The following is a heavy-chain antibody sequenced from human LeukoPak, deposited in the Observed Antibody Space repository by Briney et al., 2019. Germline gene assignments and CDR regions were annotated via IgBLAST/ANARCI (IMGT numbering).Heavy chain of an antibody. CDR1: GGSIISTNYY. CDR2: IYQSGSGSS. J-gene: IGHJ4*02. D-gene: IGHD3-3*01. V-gene: IGHV4-39*02. Sequence: SETLSLTCSVSGGSIISTNYYWGWIRQPPGKGLEWIGSIYQSGSGSSYYNPSLKSRVTISGDTSKNHFFLRLSPVTAADTAVYYCASTLRFLPYRRFDYWGQGTLVTVPS. CDR3: ASTLRFLPYRRFDY.